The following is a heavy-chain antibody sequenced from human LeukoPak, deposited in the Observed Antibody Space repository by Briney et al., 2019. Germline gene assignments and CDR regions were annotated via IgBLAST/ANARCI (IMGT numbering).Heavy chain of an antibody. CDR3: AREGPSVGATDAEYFQH. CDR2: INPSGGST. V-gene: IGHV1-46*01. Sequence: ASVKVSCKASGYTFTSYYMHWVRQAPGQGLEWMGIINPSGGSTSYAQKFQGRVTMTRDTSTSTVYMELSSLRSEDTAVYYCAREGPSVGATDAEYFQHWGQGTLVTVSS. D-gene: IGHD1-26*01. CDR1: GYTFTSYY. J-gene: IGHJ1*01.